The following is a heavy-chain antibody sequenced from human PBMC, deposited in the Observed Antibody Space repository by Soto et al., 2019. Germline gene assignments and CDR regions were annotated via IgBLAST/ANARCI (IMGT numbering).Heavy chain of an antibody. D-gene: IGHD1-26*01. Sequence: PSQTLSLTCAISGDSVSSNSAAWNWIRQSPSRGLEWLGRTYYRSKWYNDYAVSVKSRITINPDTSKNQFSLQLNSVTPEDTAVYYCARDRVVGATDRAYYYYGMDVWGQGTTVTVS. CDR2: TYYRSKWYN. V-gene: IGHV6-1*01. J-gene: IGHJ6*02. CDR1: GDSVSSNSAA. CDR3: ARDRVVGATDRAYYYYGMDV.